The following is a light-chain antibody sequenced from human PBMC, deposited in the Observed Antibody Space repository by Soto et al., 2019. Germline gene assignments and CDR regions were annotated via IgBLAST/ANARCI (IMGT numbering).Light chain of an antibody. CDR2: GAS. V-gene: IGKV3-15*01. J-gene: IGKJ2*01. CDR1: QSVSSN. Sequence: EIVMTQSPATLSVSPGERATLSCRASQSVSSNLAWYQQKPGQAPRLLIYGASTRATGIPARFSGSGSGTEFTLTISSLQYEDFAVYYCQQYNNLPLYTFGQGTKLEIK. CDR3: QQYNNLPLYT.